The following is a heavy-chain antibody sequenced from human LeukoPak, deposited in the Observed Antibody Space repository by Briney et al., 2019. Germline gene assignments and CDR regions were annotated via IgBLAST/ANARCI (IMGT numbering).Heavy chain of an antibody. D-gene: IGHD3-22*01. V-gene: IGHV4-61*02. CDR1: GGSISSGSYY. Sequence: PSETLSLTYTVSGGSISSGSYYWSWIRQPAGKGLEWIGRIYTSGSTNYNPSLKSRVTISVDTSKNQFSLKLSSVTAADTAVYYCAREGVYYYDSSGYYYYFDYWGQGTLVTVSS. CDR3: AREGVYYYDSSGYYYYFDY. J-gene: IGHJ4*02. CDR2: IYTSGST.